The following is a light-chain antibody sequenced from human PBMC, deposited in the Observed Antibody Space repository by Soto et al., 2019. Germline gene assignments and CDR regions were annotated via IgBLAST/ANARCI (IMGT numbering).Light chain of an antibody. Sequence: QSALTQPPYASGSPGQSVTISCTGTSSDVGGHKYVSWYQQHPDKGPKLLIYEVSKRPSGVPDRFSGSKSGNTASLTGSGLQDEDEADYYGSSYAGSNNLVFGGGTKLTVL. J-gene: IGLJ2*01. CDR3: SSYAGSNNLV. CDR1: SSDVGGHKY. V-gene: IGLV2-8*01. CDR2: EVS.